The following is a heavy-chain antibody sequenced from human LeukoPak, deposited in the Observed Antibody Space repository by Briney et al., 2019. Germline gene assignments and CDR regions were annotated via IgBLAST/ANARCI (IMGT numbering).Heavy chain of an antibody. CDR1: GFSFGRFA. Sequence: AGGSLRLSCAASGFSFGRFAMHWVRQAPGKGLEWVSLISYDGKNDYYADSVKGRFTISRDNSKNLVYLQMNSLRAEDTAVYYCTRPSDISSPDYWGQGTLVTVSS. V-gene: IGHV3-30*04. J-gene: IGHJ4*02. D-gene: IGHD3-9*01. CDR2: ISYDGKND. CDR3: TRPSDISSPDY.